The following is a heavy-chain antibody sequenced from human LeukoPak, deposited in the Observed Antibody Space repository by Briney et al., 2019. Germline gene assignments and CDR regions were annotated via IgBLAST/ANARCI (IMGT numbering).Heavy chain of an antibody. J-gene: IGHJ4*02. CDR1: GFTFSRYW. D-gene: IGHD2-21*01. CDR3: ARDSTSDSLGY. CDR2: IKQDGSAK. Sequence: GGSLRLSCAGSGFTFSRYWMSWVRQAPGKGLEWVAHIKQDGSAKYYVDSVKGRFTTSRDNAKNSLYLQMNSLRVEDTAVYYCARDSTSDSLGYWGQGTLVIVSS. V-gene: IGHV3-7*01.